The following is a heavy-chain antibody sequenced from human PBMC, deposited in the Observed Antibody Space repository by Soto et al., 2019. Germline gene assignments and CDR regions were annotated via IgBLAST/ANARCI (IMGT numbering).Heavy chain of an antibody. CDR3: ARSVPAAETDAFDI. V-gene: IGHV1-8*01. Sequence: ASVKVSFKASGYTFTSYDINWVRQATGQGLEWMGWMNPNSGNAGYAQKFQGRVTMTRNTSISTAYMELSSLRSEDTAVYYCARSVPAAETDAFDIWGQGTMVTVSS. CDR1: GYTFTSYD. CDR2: MNPNSGNA. D-gene: IGHD2-2*01. J-gene: IGHJ3*02.